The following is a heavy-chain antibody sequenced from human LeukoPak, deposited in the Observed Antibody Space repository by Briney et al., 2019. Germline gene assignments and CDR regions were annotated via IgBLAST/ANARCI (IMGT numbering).Heavy chain of an antibody. Sequence: QAGGSLRLSCAASGFTFSSYAMSWVRQAPGKGLEWVSAISGSGGSTYYADSVKGRFTISRDNSKNTVYLQMNSLRAEDTAVYYCAKKCLMAGGNAFDIWGQGTTVTVSS. CDR3: AKKCLMAGGNAFDI. D-gene: IGHD5/OR15-5a*01. V-gene: IGHV3-23*01. CDR1: GFTFSSYA. CDR2: ISGSGGST. J-gene: IGHJ3*02.